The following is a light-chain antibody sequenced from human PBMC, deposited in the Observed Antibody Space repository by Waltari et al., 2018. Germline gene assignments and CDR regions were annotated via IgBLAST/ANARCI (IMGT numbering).Light chain of an antibody. CDR3: MQALQTPYT. CDR2: LGS. CDR1: QSLLHSIGYNY. V-gene: IGKV2-28*01. Sequence: IVLTQSPLYLPVTPGEPASISCRSSQSLLHSIGYNYLDWYLQKPGQSPQLLIYLGSNRASGVPDRFRGSGSGTDFTLKINRVEAEDVGVYYCMQALQTPYTFGQGTKLEIK. J-gene: IGKJ2*01.